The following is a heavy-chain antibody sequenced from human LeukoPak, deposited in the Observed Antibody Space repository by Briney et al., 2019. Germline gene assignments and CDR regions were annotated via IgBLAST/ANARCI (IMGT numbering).Heavy chain of an antibody. J-gene: IGHJ3*02. CDR2: MNPNSGNT. V-gene: IGHV1-8*03. CDR3: ARRTVVAGGDAFDI. Sequence: ASVKVSCKASGYTFTSYDINWVRQATGQGLEWMGWMNPNSGNTGYAQKFQGRVTITRNTSISTAYMELSSLRSEDTAVYYCARRTVVAGGDAFDIWGQGTMVTVSS. CDR1: GYTFTSYD. D-gene: IGHD4-23*01.